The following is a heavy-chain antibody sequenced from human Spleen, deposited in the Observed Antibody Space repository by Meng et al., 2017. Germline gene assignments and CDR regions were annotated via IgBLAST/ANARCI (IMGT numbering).Heavy chain of an antibody. D-gene: IGHD3-22*01. CDR1: GFSFSSYQ. V-gene: IGHV3-48*03. J-gene: IGHJ3*02. CDR3: ARWNYYDPRDAFDI. Sequence: GGSLRLFFAASGFSFSSYQMNWVRQAPGQGLEWFSSINNGGGIIYYADSVKGRFTISRDNAKTSLYLQMSSLRAEDTAVYYCARWNYYDPRDAFDIWGQGTMVTVSS. CDR2: INNGGGII.